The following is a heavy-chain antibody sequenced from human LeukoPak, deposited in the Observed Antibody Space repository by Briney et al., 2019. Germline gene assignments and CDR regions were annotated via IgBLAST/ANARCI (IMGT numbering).Heavy chain of an antibody. Sequence: SETLSLTCAVYGGSFSGYYWGWIRQSPGKGLEWIGSIYHSGSTYYNPSLKSRVTISVDTSKNLFSLKLSSVTAADTAVYYCASTHSSSWYWDYWGQGTLVTVSS. CDR2: IYHSGST. V-gene: IGHV4-34*01. D-gene: IGHD6-13*01. J-gene: IGHJ4*02. CDR3: ASTHSSSWYWDY. CDR1: GGSFSGYY.